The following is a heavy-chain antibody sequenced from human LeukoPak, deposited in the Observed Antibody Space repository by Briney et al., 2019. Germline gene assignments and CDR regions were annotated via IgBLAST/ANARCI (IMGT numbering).Heavy chain of an antibody. CDR3: ARAYSPPQWSPFDY. J-gene: IGHJ4*02. D-gene: IGHD6-13*01. CDR2: IYYSGST. Sequence: SETLSLTCTVSGNSISSGDYYWSWIRQPPGKGLEWIGSIYYSGSTYYKPSLKSRVTISLDTSKNQFSLKLSSVTAADTAVYYCARAYSPPQWSPFDYWGQGTLVTVSS. CDR1: GNSISSGDYY. V-gene: IGHV4-39*07.